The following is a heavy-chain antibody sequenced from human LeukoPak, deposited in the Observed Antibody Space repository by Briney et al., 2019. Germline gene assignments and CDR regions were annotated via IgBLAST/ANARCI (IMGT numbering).Heavy chain of an antibody. V-gene: IGHV4-61*02. CDR3: ARDDYGDYVGDAFDI. CDR2: IYTSGST. Sequence: KPSETLSLTCAVSGGSISSGGYSWSWIQQPPGKGLEWIGRIYTSGSTNYNPSLKSRVTMSVDTSKNQFSLKLSSVTAADTAVYYCARDDYGDYVGDAFDIWGQGTMVTVSS. CDR1: GGSISSGGYS. J-gene: IGHJ3*02. D-gene: IGHD4-17*01.